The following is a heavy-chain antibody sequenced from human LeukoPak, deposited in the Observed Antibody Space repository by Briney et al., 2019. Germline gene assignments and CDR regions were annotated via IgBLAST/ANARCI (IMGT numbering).Heavy chain of an antibody. Sequence: RGSLRLSCAASGFTFSSYAMSWVRQAPGKGLEWVSVIYSGGSTYYADSVKGRFTISRDNSKNTLCLQMNSLRAEDTAVYYCARGRPGYYFDYWGQGTLVTVSS. CDR1: GFTFSSYA. J-gene: IGHJ4*02. CDR2: IYSGGST. V-gene: IGHV3-53*01. CDR3: ARGRPGYYFDY.